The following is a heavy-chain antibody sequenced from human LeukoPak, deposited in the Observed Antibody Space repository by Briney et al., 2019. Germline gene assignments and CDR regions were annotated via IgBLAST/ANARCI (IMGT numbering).Heavy chain of an antibody. V-gene: IGHV4-34*01. CDR3: ARLVEHTFYYYYYMDV. Sequence: SETLSLTCAVYGGSFSGYYWSWIRQPPGKGLEWIGEINHSGSTNYNPSLKSRVTISVDTSKNQFSLKLSSVTAADTAVYYCARLVEHTFYYYYYMDVWGKGTTVTVSS. CDR2: INHSGST. J-gene: IGHJ6*03. D-gene: IGHD1/OR15-1a*01. CDR1: GGSFSGYY.